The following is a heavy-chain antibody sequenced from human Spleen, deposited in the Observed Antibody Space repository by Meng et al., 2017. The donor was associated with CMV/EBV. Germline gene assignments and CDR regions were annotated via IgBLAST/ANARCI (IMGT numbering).Heavy chain of an antibody. CDR1: GACVSDYD. J-gene: IGHJ4*02. CDR3: ARDRGRLLNLDY. D-gene: IGHD2-21*02. V-gene: IGHV4-4*07. Sequence: HLQVSGPGLVKPSETLSLTGTVSGACVSDYDCSWIRQPGGKGLEWIGRIYRSGSTNYNPSLKSRVSMSLDTSKNQFSLKLSSVTAADTAVYYCARDRGRLLNLDYWGQGTLVTVSS. CDR2: IYRSGST.